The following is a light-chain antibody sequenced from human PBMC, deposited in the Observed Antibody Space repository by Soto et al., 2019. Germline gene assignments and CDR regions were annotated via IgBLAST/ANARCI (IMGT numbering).Light chain of an antibody. Sequence: QSVLTQPPSASGSPGQSVTISCTGTSSDVGGYNYVSWYQQHPGKAPKLMIYEVSKRPSGVPDRFSGSKSGNTASLTVSGLQAEDEADYYCSSYAGSNNGDVVFGGGTQLTVL. CDR2: EVS. J-gene: IGLJ2*01. CDR1: SSDVGGYNY. CDR3: SSYAGSNNGDVV. V-gene: IGLV2-8*01.